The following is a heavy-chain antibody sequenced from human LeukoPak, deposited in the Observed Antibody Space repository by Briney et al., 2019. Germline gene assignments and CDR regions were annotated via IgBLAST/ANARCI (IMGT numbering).Heavy chain of an antibody. CDR2: INTDGDNI. V-gene: IGHV3-74*01. D-gene: IGHD3-9*01. Sequence: GGSLRLSCVASGFSFSNYWMHWVRQPPGKGLVWVSRINTDGDNIQYADSVKGRFTISRDNSKNTLYLQMNSLRAEDTAVYYCAKDHSPSYDILTGWPGYWGQGTLVTVSS. CDR1: GFSFSNYW. J-gene: IGHJ4*02. CDR3: AKDHSPSYDILTGWPGY.